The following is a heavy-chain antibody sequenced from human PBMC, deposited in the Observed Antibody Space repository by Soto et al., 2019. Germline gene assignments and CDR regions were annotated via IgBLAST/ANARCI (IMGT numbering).Heavy chain of an antibody. Sequence: SETLSLTCTVSCGSISSGDYYWSWIRQPPGKGLEWIGYIYYSGSTYYNPSLKSRVTISVDTSKNQFSLKLSSVTAADTAVYYCARDGRVRGVNYYYYGMDVWGQGTTVTVSS. CDR2: IYYSGST. CDR3: ARDGRVRGVNYYYYGMDV. J-gene: IGHJ6*02. CDR1: CGSISSGDYY. V-gene: IGHV4-30-4*01. D-gene: IGHD3-10*01.